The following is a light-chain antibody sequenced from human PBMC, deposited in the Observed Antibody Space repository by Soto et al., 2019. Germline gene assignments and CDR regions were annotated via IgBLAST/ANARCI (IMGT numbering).Light chain of an antibody. CDR3: QQYGSSPL. Sequence: EIVLTQSPGTLSLSPGERATLSCRASQSINSNYLAWYQQKPGQAPRLLMYGASSRATGIPDRFSGSGSGTDFTLTISRLEPEEFAVYYCQQYGSSPLFGPGTKVDIK. CDR2: GAS. V-gene: IGKV3-20*01. CDR1: QSINSNY. J-gene: IGKJ3*01.